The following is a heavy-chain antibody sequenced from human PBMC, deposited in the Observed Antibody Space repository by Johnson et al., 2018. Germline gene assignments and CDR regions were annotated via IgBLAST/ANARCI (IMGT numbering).Heavy chain of an antibody. CDR1: GFTFSSYW. J-gene: IGHJ6*02. Sequence: VQLVQSGGGLVQPGGSXRLSCAASGFTFSSYWMSWVRQAPGKGLEWVANIKQDGSEKYYVDPVKGRFPISRDNAKNSLYLQMNSLRAEDTAVYYGARYLIGVENYYYYYGMDVWGQGTTVTVSS. CDR2: IKQDGSEK. V-gene: IGHV3-7*01. CDR3: ARYLIGVENYYYYYGMDV.